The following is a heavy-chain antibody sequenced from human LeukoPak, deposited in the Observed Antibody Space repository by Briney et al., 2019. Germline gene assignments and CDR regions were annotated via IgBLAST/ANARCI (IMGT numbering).Heavy chain of an antibody. V-gene: IGHV3-33*08. CDR2: IWYDGSNK. CDR3: ARDMHYYDSSGCQGY. D-gene: IGHD3-22*01. CDR1: GFTFSSYG. Sequence: GGSLRLSCAASGFTFSSYGMHWVRQAPGKGLEWVAVIWYDGSNKYYADSVKGRFTISRDNSKNTLYLQMNSLRAEDTAVYYCARDMHYYDSSGCQGYWGQGTLVTVSS. J-gene: IGHJ4*02.